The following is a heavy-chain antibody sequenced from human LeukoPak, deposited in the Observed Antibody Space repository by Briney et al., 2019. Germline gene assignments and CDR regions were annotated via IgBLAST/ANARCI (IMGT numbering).Heavy chain of an antibody. D-gene: IGHD2-21*02. CDR1: GYTFISYD. CDR3: ATGDFPYYYYGMDV. CDR2: MNPNSGNT. J-gene: IGHJ6*02. Sequence: ASVMVSCKASGYTFISYDINWVRQATGQGLEWMGWMNPNSGNTGYAQKFQGRVTMTRNTSISTAYMELSSLRSEDTAVYYCATGDFPYYYYGMDVWGQGTTVTVSS. V-gene: IGHV1-8*01.